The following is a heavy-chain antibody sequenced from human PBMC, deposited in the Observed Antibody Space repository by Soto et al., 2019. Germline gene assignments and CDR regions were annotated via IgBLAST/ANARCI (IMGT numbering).Heavy chain of an antibody. D-gene: IGHD3-3*01. CDR2: IYYSGST. Sequence: PSETLSLTCAVSGGSISSYYWSWIRQPPGKGLEWIGYIYYSGSTNYNPSLKSRVTISVDTSKNQFSLKLSSATAADTAVYYCARTADYYDFWSGIQAGSSWFDPWGQGTLVTVSS. CDR3: ARTADYYDFWSGIQAGSSWFDP. J-gene: IGHJ5*02. CDR1: GGSISSYY. V-gene: IGHV4-59*01.